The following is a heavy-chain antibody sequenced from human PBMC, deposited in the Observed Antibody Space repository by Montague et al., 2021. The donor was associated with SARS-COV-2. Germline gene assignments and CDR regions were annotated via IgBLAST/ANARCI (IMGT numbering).Heavy chain of an antibody. J-gene: IGHJ6*02. CDR3: ARIVGVLLWFGESDYGMDV. CDR1: GFSLSTSGMC. CDR2: LDWDDDK. D-gene: IGHD3-10*01. Sequence: VKPTQTLTLTCTFSGFSLSTSGMCVSWIRRPPGKALEWLARLDWDDDKYYSTSLKTRLTISKDTSKNQVVLTMTNMDPVDTATYYCARIVGVLLWFGESDYGMDVWGQGTTVTVSS. V-gene: IGHV2-70*11.